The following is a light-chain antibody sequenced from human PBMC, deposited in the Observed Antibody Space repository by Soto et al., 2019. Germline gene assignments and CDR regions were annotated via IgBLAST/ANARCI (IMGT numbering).Light chain of an antibody. J-gene: IGKJ3*01. V-gene: IGKV1-5*01. CDR2: DAS. CDR3: QQYNSYSGFT. CDR1: QSISSW. Sequence: DIQMTQSPSTLSASVGDRVTITCRASQSISSWLDWYQQKPGKAPKLLIYDASSLESGVPSRFSGSGSGKEFTLTISSMQPDDCATNYCQQYNSYSGFTFGPGNKVDIK.